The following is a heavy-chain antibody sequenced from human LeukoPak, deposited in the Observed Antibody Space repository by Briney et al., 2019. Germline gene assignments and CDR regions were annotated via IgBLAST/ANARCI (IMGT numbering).Heavy chain of an antibody. CDR3: ARGIKTMVRGVRRWFDP. V-gene: IGHV4-34*01. Sequence: SETLSLTCAVYGGSFSGYYWSWIRQPPGKGLEWIGEINHSGSTNYNPSLKSRVTISVDTSKNQFSLKLSSVTAADTAVYYCARGIKTMVRGVRRWFDPWGQGTLVTVSS. CDR2: INHSGST. CDR1: GGSFSGYY. J-gene: IGHJ5*02. D-gene: IGHD3-10*01.